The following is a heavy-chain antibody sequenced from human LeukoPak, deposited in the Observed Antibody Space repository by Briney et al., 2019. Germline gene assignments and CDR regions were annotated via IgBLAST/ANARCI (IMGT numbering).Heavy chain of an antibody. CDR1: GGSLSSYY. Sequence: SETLSLTCTVSGGSLSSYYWSWIRQPAGKGLEWIGRVYPGESSEYNPSLKSRVTMSVDTSKNQFSLKLSSVTAADTAVYYCARDRIAVAGDNWFDPWGQGTLVTVSS. CDR2: VYPGESS. J-gene: IGHJ5*02. V-gene: IGHV4-4*07. CDR3: ARDRIAVAGDNWFDP. D-gene: IGHD6-19*01.